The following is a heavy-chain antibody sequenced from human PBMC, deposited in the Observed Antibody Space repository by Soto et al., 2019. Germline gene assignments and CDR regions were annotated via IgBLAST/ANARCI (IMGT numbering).Heavy chain of an antibody. Sequence: AGSLSLSCAASEFTFSSYAIGWVRQAPGKGLQWVSSISGGGDTTYDADSVKGRFTISRDNSKNTLYLQMNSLRAEDTAVYYCAKESSSTSWYGGWAYFDYWGQGTLVTVFS. D-gene: IGHD6-13*01. CDR1: EFTFSSYA. V-gene: IGHV3-23*01. CDR3: AKESSSTSWYGGWAYFDY. J-gene: IGHJ4*02. CDR2: ISGGGDTT.